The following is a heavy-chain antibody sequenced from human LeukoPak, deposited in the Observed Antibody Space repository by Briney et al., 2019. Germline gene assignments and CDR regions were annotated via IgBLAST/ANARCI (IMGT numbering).Heavy chain of an antibody. CDR1: GGSISSYY. J-gene: IGHJ4*02. D-gene: IGHD3-9*01. CDR3: ARMSYDILTGFGEYYFDY. V-gene: IGHV4-59*01. CDR2: IYYGGST. Sequence: SETLSLTCTVSGGSISSYYWSWIRQPPGKGLEWIGYIYYGGSTNYNPSLKSRVTISVDTSKNQFSLKLSSVTAADTAVYYCARMSYDILTGFGEYYFDYWGQGTLVTVSS.